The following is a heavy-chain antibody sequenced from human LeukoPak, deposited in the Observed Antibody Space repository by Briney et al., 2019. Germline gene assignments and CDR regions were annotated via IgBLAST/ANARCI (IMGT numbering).Heavy chain of an antibody. J-gene: IGHJ4*02. CDR3: ARGPSSSREFDY. Sequence: ASVKVSCKASGYTFTSYDINWVRQAPGQGLEWMGWINPNSGGTNYAQKFQGRVTMTRDTSISTAYMELSRLRSDDTAVYYCARGPSSSREFDYWGQGTLVTVSS. CDR2: INPNSGGT. D-gene: IGHD6-13*01. V-gene: IGHV1-2*02. CDR1: GYTFTSYD.